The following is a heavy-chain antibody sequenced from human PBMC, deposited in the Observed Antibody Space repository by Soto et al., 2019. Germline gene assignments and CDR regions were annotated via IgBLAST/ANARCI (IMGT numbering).Heavy chain of an antibody. J-gene: IGHJ6*02. Sequence: EVQLLESGGGLVQPGGSLRLSCAASGFTFSSYAMSWVRQAPGKGLEWVSAISGSGGSTYYADSVKGRFTISRDNSKNTLYLQMNSLRAEDTAVYYCAKDREDGYDSETYYYYGMDVWGQGTTVTVSS. CDR1: GFTFSSYA. CDR2: ISGSGGST. D-gene: IGHD5-12*01. V-gene: IGHV3-23*01. CDR3: AKDREDGYDSETYYYYGMDV.